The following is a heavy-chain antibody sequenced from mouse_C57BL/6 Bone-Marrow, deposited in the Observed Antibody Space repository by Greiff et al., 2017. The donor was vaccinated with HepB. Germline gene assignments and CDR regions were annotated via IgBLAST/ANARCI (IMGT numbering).Heavy chain of an antibody. CDR1: GFTFSSYG. V-gene: IGHV5-6*01. CDR3: ARRDSYYYGSTWYFDV. J-gene: IGHJ1*03. CDR2: ISSGGSYT. Sequence: EVQGVESGGDLVKPGGSLKLSCAASGFTFSSYGMSWVRQTPDKRLEWVATISSGGSYTYYPDSVKGRFTISRDNATNTLYLQMSSLKSEDTAMYYCARRDSYYYGSTWYFDVWGTGTTVTVSS. D-gene: IGHD1-1*01.